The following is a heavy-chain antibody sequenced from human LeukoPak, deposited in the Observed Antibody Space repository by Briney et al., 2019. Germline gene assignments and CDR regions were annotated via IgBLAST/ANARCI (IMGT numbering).Heavy chain of an antibody. CDR3: ARDLGYGSGSWNWFDP. CDR1: GFTFSSYW. V-gene: IGHV3-7*01. D-gene: IGHD3-10*01. Sequence: GGSLRLSCAASGFTFSSYWMSWVRQAPGKGLEWVANIKQDGSEKYYVDSVKGRFTISRDNAKNSLYLQMNSLRAEDTAVYYCARDLGYGSGSWNWFDPWGQGTLVTVSS. CDR2: IKQDGSEK. J-gene: IGHJ5*02.